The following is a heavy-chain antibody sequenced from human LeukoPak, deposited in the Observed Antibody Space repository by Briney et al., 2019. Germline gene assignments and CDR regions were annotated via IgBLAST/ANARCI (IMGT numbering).Heavy chain of an antibody. D-gene: IGHD2-2*01. J-gene: IGHJ6*03. V-gene: IGHV1-8*01. CDR3: AREIIPAAKGEDDYYYYYMDV. CDR1: GYTFTSYD. Sequence: GASVKVSCKASGYTFTSYDINWVRQATGQGLEWMGWMNPNSGNTGYAQKFQGRVTMTTDTSTSTAYMELRSLRSDDTAVYYCAREIIPAAKGEDDYYYYYMDVWGKGTTVTVSS. CDR2: MNPNSGNT.